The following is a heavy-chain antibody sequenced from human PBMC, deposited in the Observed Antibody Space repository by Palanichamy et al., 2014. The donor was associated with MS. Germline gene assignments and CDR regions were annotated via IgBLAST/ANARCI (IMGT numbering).Heavy chain of an antibody. CDR3: ATLNRDRRTFDI. J-gene: IGHJ3*02. D-gene: IGHD2/OR15-2a*01. Sequence: QVQLQESGPGLVRPSETVSLTCNVSGGSISSHYWSWIRQSPAKGLEWIAYMYHTGSPNYSPSLKSRVTILVDMSKNQVSLNLRSVTAADTAMYYCATLNRDRRTFDIWGHGTMVTVSS. V-gene: IGHV4-59*08. CDR2: MYHTGSP. CDR1: GGSISSHY.